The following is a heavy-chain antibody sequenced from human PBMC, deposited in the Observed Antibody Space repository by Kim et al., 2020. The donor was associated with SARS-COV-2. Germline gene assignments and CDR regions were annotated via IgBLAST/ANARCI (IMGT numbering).Heavy chain of an antibody. D-gene: IGHD1-26*01. V-gene: IGHV1-58*01. CDR3: AADYSGDYFDF. CDR2: NR. Sequence: NRTYAQKFQERVTIFRDMSASTVYMELSSLRSDDTAVYFCAADYSGDYFDFWGQGTLVTVSS. J-gene: IGHJ4*02.